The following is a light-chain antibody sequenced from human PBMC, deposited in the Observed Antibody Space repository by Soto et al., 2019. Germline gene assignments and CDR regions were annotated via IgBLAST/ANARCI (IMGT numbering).Light chain of an antibody. J-gene: IGLJ2*01. CDR1: SSDVGTYKY. V-gene: IGLV2-14*01. Sequence: QSALTQPPSVSGSPGQSVTISCTGTSSDVGTYKYVSWYQQHPGKAPKLMIYEVSNRPSGVSSRFSGSKSGNTASLTISGLQAEDEADYFCSSYTITSTVVFGGGTKVTVL. CDR3: SSYTITSTVV. CDR2: EVS.